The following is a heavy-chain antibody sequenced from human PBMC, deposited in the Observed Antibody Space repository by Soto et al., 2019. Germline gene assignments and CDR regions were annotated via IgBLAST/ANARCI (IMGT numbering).Heavy chain of an antibody. D-gene: IGHD3-3*01. Sequence: SDGAIRRQNCLTWVRRPPKKEMEWIGEIYLSGSTNYHTSLKSRVTISVDKSKNQFSLKLSSVTAADTAVYYCARGNRDFLEWSSGRNYYFYGMDVWGQATTVT. J-gene: IGHJ6*02. CDR2: IYLSGST. CDR3: ARGNRDFLEWSSGRNYYFYGMDV. CDR1: DGAIRRQNC. V-gene: IGHV4-4*02.